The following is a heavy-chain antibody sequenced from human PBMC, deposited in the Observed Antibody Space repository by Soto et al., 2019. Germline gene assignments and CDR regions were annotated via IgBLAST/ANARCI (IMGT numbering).Heavy chain of an antibody. CDR3: ARSIVVVTALDY. V-gene: IGHV1-3*05. CDR1: GYTFTSYA. CDR2: INAGNDNT. D-gene: IGHD2-21*02. Sequence: QVQLVQSGAEEKKPGASVKVSCKASGYTFTSYAMHWVRQAPGQRLEWMGWINAGNDNTKHSQKYQGRVTITRDTSASTAYMELSSLRSEDTAVYYCARSIVVVTALDYWGQGTLVTVSS. J-gene: IGHJ4*02.